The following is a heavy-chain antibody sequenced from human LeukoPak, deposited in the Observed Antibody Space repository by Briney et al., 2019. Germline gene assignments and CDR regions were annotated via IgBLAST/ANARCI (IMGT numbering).Heavy chain of an antibody. CDR1: GFTFSSYG. D-gene: IGHD2-15*01. CDR3: ARNLPSFPLYCSGGSCYPSGGMDV. Sequence: GGSLRLSCAASGFTFSSYGMHWVRQAPGKGLEWVAFIRYDGSNKYYADSVKGRFTISRDNSKNTLYLQMNSLRAEDTAVYYCARNLPSFPLYCSGGSCYPSGGMDVWGQGTTVTVSS. V-gene: IGHV3-30*02. CDR2: IRYDGSNK. J-gene: IGHJ6*02.